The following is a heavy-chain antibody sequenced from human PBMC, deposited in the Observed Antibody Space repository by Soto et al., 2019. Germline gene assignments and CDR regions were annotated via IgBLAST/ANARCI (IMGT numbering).Heavy chain of an antibody. V-gene: IGHV3-30*18. Sequence: GGSLRLSCRVSGFTFSGYGMHWVRQAPGEGLEWVAVISYDGSKKNYGDSVKGRFTISRDNSKDTLYLQMNSLRGVDTAVYHCAKDAVDCRDDSGLGSGVGYFGMDVWGQGTTVTVSS. CDR3: AKDAVDCRDDSGLGSGVGYFGMDV. D-gene: IGHD1-26*01. J-gene: IGHJ6*02. CDR1: GFTFSGYG. CDR2: ISYDGSKK.